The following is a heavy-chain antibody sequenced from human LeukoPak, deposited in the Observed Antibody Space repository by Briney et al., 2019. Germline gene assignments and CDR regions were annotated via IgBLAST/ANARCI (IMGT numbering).Heavy chain of an antibody. Sequence: ASVKVSCKASGYTFTSYAMHWVRQAPGQRLEWMGWINAGNGNTKYSQKFQGRVTTTRDTSISTAYMELSSLRYEDTAVYYCARGRLGYCSSTSCYYTDYWGQGTLVTVSS. J-gene: IGHJ4*02. CDR2: INAGNGNT. V-gene: IGHV1-3*01. CDR3: ARGRLGYCSSTSCYYTDY. CDR1: GYTFTSYA. D-gene: IGHD2-2*01.